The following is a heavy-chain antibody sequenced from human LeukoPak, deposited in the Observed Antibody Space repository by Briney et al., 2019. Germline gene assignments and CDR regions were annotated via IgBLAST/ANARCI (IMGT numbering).Heavy chain of an antibody. CDR3: ARQSGDQSSAWYFDA. Sequence: SEALSLTCTVSGGSLRSSGHWWVWIRQPPGKGLEWIGSIHYSGKVYYNPSLKSRVTTSVDTSTDQFSLRLSSATAADTAIYYCARQSGDQSSAWYFDAWGQGTLVTVSS. D-gene: IGHD6-19*01. V-gene: IGHV4-39*01. J-gene: IGHJ4*02. CDR1: GGSLRSSGHW. CDR2: IHYSGKV.